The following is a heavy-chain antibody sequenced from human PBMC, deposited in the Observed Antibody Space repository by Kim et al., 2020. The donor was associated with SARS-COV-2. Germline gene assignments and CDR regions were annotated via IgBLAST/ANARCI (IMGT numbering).Heavy chain of an antibody. Sequence: SETLSLTCAVYGGSLSGYYWSWIRQPPGKGLEWIGEINHTGSTNSNPSLKSRVTISVDMSMNQVSLRLSSVTAADTAVYYCARDGYYDSSGYYSRGSESYYYYGVDVWGQGTTVTVSS. V-gene: IGHV4-34*01. CDR1: GGSLSGYY. CDR3: ARDGYYDSSGYYSRGSESYYYYGVDV. D-gene: IGHD3-22*01. J-gene: IGHJ6*02. CDR2: INHTGST.